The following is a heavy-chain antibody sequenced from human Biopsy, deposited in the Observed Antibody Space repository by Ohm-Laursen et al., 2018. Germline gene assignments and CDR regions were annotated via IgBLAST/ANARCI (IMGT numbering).Heavy chain of an antibody. D-gene: IGHD6-19*01. CDR3: ARVGSGWAPFDK. CDR2: IFKDGNT. Sequence: GSLSLTCAVSGYSISSDYRWGWIRQAPGKTLEWLGNIFKDGNTHYNPSLRSRLIISIDTSKNQFSLMMTSVSGADTAVYFCARVGSGWAPFDKWGPGTLVTVSS. CDR1: GYSISSDYR. V-gene: IGHV4-38-2*01. J-gene: IGHJ4*02.